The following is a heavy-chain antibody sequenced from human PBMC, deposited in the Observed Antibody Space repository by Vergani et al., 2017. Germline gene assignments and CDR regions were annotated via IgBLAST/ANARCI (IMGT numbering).Heavy chain of an antibody. D-gene: IGHD2-21*02. J-gene: IGHJ5*02. Sequence: QVQLQESGPGLVKPSQTLSLTCTVSGGSISSGSYYWSWIRQPAGKGLEWIGRIYTSGSTNYNPSLKSRVTISVDTSKNQFSLKLSSVTAADTAVYYCARHRRAYCGGDCWTWGQGTLVTVSS. CDR3: ARHRRAYCGGDCWT. V-gene: IGHV4-61*02. CDR1: GGSISSGSYY. CDR2: IYTSGST.